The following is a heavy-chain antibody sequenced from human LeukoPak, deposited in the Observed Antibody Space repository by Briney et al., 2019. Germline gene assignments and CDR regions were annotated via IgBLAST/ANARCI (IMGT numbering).Heavy chain of an antibody. CDR2: IRGDGSMT. J-gene: IGHJ4*02. CDR1: EFTFSAYW. D-gene: IGHD6-25*01. V-gene: IGHV3-74*01. CDR3: ARENLAAAADY. Sequence: GGSLRLSCAASEFTFSAYWMHWARHAPGKGLVWVSRIRGDGSMTNHADSVNGRFTISRDNAKNTLYLQMNSLRLGDTAVYYCARENLAAAADYWGQGTVVTVSS.